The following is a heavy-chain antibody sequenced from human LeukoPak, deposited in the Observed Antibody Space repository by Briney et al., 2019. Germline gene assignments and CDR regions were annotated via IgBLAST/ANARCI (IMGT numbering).Heavy chain of an antibody. D-gene: IGHD3-10*01. J-gene: IGHJ1*01. CDR3: GADYYGLP. CDR1: GFTFRSYE. Sequence: QPGGSLRLSCAASGFTFRSYEMNGVRQAPGKGLEWVSYISSSCSTIYYADSVKGRFPISRDNAKNSLYLKLNRLRAEDTAVYYCGADYYGLPWGQGTLVRVPS. V-gene: IGHV3-48*03. CDR2: ISSSCSTI.